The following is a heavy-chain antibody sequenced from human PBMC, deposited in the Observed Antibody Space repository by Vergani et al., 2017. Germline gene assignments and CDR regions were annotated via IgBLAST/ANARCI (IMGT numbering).Heavy chain of an antibody. CDR1: GFTFDDYA. D-gene: IGHD6-19*01. J-gene: IGHJ6*04. CDR3: AKDVDGSGWMDV. Sequence: EVQLVESGGGLVQPGRSLRLSCAASGFTFDDYAMHWVRQAPGKGLEWVSGISWNSGSIGYADSVKGRFTIYRDNAKNSLYLQMNSLRAEDTALYYCAKDVDGSGWMDVWGKGTTVTVSS. V-gene: IGHV3-9*01. CDR2: ISWNSGSI.